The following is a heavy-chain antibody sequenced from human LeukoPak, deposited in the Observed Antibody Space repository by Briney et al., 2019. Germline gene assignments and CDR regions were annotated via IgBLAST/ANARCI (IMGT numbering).Heavy chain of an antibody. V-gene: IGHV4-34*01. CDR3: ARQLGGYSGYDRYYFDY. CDR2: INHGEST. D-gene: IGHD5-12*01. CDR1: GGSFSGYY. J-gene: IGHJ4*02. Sequence: PSETLSLTCAVSGGSFSGYYWYWIRQPPGKGLEWIGEINHGESTNYNPSLKSRATLSVDTSKNQFSLKLSSVTAADTAVYYCARQLGGYSGYDRYYFDYWGQGTLVTVSS.